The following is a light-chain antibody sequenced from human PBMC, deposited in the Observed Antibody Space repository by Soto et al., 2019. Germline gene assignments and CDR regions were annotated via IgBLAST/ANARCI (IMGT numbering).Light chain of an antibody. V-gene: IGKV3D-20*02. CDR2: DAS. J-gene: IGKJ1*01. Sequence: EFVLTQSPGTLSLSPGERATLSCRASQTVRNNYLAWYQQKPGQAPRLLIYDASSRATGIPDRFSGGGSGTDFTLTISRLESEDFAVYYCQQYNNWPTWTFGQGTKVDIK. CDR1: QTVRNNY. CDR3: QQYNNWPTWT.